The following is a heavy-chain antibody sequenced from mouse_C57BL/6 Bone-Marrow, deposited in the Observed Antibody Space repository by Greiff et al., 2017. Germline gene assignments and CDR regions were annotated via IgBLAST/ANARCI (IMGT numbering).Heavy chain of an antibody. CDR1: GYTFTDYE. V-gene: IGHV1-15*01. J-gene: IGHJ1*03. D-gene: IGHD2-3*01. CDR3: TRLDGYPWYFDV. Sequence: QVQLQQSGAELVRPGASVTLSCKASGYTFTDYEMHWVKQTPVHGLEWIGAIDPETGGTAYNQKFKGKAILTADKSSSTAYMELRSLTSEDSAVYYCTRLDGYPWYFDVWGTGTTVTVS. CDR2: IDPETGGT.